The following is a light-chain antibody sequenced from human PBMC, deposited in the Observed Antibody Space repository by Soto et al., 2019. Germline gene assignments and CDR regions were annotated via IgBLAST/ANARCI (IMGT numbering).Light chain of an antibody. CDR1: SSDVGGYNY. V-gene: IGLV2-14*01. J-gene: IGLJ3*02. CDR2: EVS. Sequence: QSVLTQPASVSGSPGQSITISCTGTSSDVGGYNYVSWYQQHPGKAPKLMIYEVSNRPSGVSNRFSSSKSGNTASLTISGXXXXXXXXYYCSSYTSSSTLWVFGGGTKLTV. CDR3: SSYTSSSTLWV.